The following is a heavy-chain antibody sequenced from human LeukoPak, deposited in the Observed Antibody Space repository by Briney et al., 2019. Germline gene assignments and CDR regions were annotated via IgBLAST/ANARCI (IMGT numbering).Heavy chain of an antibody. J-gene: IGHJ4*02. CDR1: GFTFDDYA. Sequence: TGGSLRLSCAASGFTFDDYAMHWVRQAPGKGLEWVSGISWNSGSIGYADSVKGRFTISRDNAKNSLYLQMNSLRPEDMALYYCAKDLLGYDGSGLDYWGQGTLVTVSS. D-gene: IGHD3-22*01. CDR2: ISWNSGSI. V-gene: IGHV3-9*03. CDR3: AKDLLGYDGSGLDY.